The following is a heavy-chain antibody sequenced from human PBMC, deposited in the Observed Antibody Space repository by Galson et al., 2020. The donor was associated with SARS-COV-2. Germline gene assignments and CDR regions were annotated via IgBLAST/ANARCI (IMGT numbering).Heavy chain of an antibody. J-gene: IGHJ4*02. CDR2: ISSSSSTI. D-gene: IGHD3-16*01. Sequence: TGGSLRLSCVASGFTFSRYSMNWVRQAPGKGLEWVSYISSSSSTIYYADSVKGRFTISRDNAKNSLYLQMNSLTDEDTAVYYCARDRGGGFDYWGQGTLVTVSS. CDR1: GFTFSRYS. V-gene: IGHV3-48*02. CDR3: ARDRGGGFDY.